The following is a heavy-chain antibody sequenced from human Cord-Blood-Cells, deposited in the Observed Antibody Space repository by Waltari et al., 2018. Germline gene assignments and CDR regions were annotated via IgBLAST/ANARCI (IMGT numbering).Heavy chain of an antibody. D-gene: IGHD3-9*01. Sequence: QVQLQQWGAGLFKPSETLSLTCAVYGGSFSGYYWSWIRQPPGKGLEWIGEINHSGSTNYNPSLKSRVTISVDTSKNQFSLKLSSVTAAETAVYYCARGGLFERDVDLWGRGTLVTVSS. V-gene: IGHV4-34*01. CDR3: ARGGLFERDVDL. CDR1: GGSFSGYY. J-gene: IGHJ2*01. CDR2: INHSGST.